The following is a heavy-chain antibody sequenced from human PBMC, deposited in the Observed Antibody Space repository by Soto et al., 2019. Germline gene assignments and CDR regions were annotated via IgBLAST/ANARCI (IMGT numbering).Heavy chain of an antibody. CDR1: GYTFSGFY. J-gene: IGHJ4*02. Sequence: AASVKVSCKASGYTFSGFYMHWVRQAPGQGLEWMGWINPNSGGTKSAEKFQGRVTMTRDTSISTAYMELSRLTSDDTAVYYCASAAVTGTAGLDFWGQGTQVTVS. V-gene: IGHV1-2*02. D-gene: IGHD6-19*01. CDR3: ASAAVTGTAGLDF. CDR2: INPNSGGT.